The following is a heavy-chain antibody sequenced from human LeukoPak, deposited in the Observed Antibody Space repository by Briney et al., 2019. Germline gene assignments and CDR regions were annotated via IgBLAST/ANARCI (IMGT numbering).Heavy chain of an antibody. CDR3: ARRPLESDIRDDAFDF. CDR2: IIPVLDMT. J-gene: IGHJ3*01. Sequence: SVKLSFKAAGYTFSSYAVHWVRQAPGQGLGWMGRIIPVLDMTDYAQKFQGRVTISADTFTSTVYMALNSLRSEDTAVYFCARRPLESDIRDDAFDFWGQGTMVTVSS. V-gene: IGHV1-69*04. D-gene: IGHD1-1*01. CDR1: GYTFSSYA.